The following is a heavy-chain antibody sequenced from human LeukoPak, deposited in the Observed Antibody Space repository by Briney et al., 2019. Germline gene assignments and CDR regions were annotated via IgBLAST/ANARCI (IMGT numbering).Heavy chain of an antibody. CDR1: GFAFSAYW. Sequence: GGSLRLSCAASGFAFSAYWMHWVRQAPGKGLEWVSRINGDATTITYADSVKGRFIISRDNSKKSLYLQMNNLRAGDTAVYYCVRDLILVWTPGDDFDFWGQGTLVIVSS. D-gene: IGHD3-16*01. J-gene: IGHJ4*02. CDR3: VRDLILVWTPGDDFDF. CDR2: INGDATTI. V-gene: IGHV3-74*01.